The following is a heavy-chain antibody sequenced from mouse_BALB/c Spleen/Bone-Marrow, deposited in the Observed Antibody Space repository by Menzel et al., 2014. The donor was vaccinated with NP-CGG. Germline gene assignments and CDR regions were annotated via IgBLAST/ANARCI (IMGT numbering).Heavy chain of an antibody. J-gene: IGHJ1*01. CDR1: GYTFTNYY. Sequence: QVQLQQSGAELVKPGASVKLSCKVSGYTFTNYYVYWVKQRPGQGLEWIGEINPSNGVTNFNEEFMVKATLTVDSSSSTAYMHLSSLTSEDSAVYYCTRSGFYGYGTYFDVWGAGTTVTVSS. V-gene: IGHV1S81*02. D-gene: IGHD1-2*01. CDR2: INPSNGVT. CDR3: TRSGFYGYGTYFDV.